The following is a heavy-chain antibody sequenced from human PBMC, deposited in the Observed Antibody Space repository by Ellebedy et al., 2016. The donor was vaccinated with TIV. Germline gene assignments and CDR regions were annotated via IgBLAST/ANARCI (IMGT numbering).Heavy chain of an antibody. CDR3: ARANRADYYGSSGDYYYYGMDV. D-gene: IGHD3-22*01. CDR1: GFTFSSYS. CDR2: ISSSGNYI. J-gene: IGHJ6*02. V-gene: IGHV3-21*01. Sequence: GGSLRLXXAASGFTFSSYSMNWVRQAPGKGLEWVSSISSSGNYIFYADSVKGRFTISRDNAKKSMYLQMNSLRAEDTAVYYCARANRADYYGSSGDYYYYGMDVWGQGTTVTVSS.